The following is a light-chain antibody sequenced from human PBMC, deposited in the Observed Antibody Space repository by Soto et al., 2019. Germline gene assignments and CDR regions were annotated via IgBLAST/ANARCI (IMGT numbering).Light chain of an antibody. J-gene: IGKJ2*01. CDR2: DAS. CDR3: HHYGGSLYT. CDR1: QSVGNN. Sequence: EIVMTQSPATLSVSPGERATLSCRASQSVGNNLAWYQQKPGQAPRLLIYDASTRATGIPARFSGSGSGPEFTLTISSLQSEDFAVYYCHHYGGSLYTFGQGTKLEIK. V-gene: IGKV3-15*01.